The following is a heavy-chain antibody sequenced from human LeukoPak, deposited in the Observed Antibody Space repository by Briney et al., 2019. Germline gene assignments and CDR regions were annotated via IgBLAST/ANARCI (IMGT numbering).Heavy chain of an antibody. CDR2: IYYSGST. CDR1: GGSISSYY. D-gene: IGHD3-22*01. V-gene: IGHV4-59*08. CDR3: ARHDYDSSGYDY. Sequence: TSETLSLTCTVSGGSISSYYRSWIRQPPGKGLEWIGYIYYSGSTNYNPSLKSRVTISVDTSKNQFSLKLSSVTAADTAVYYCARHDYDSSGYDYWGQGTLVTVSS. J-gene: IGHJ4*02.